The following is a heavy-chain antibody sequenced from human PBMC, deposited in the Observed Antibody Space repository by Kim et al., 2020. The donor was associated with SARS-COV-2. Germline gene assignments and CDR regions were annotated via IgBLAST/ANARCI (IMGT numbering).Heavy chain of an antibody. J-gene: IGHJ4*02. D-gene: IGHD6-19*01. V-gene: IGHV3-23*03. Sequence: VKGRFTISRDNSKNALYLQMNSLRAEDTAVYYCAKADLSSSGWYTHPCFDYWGQGTLVTVSS. CDR3: AKADLSSSGWYTHPCFDY.